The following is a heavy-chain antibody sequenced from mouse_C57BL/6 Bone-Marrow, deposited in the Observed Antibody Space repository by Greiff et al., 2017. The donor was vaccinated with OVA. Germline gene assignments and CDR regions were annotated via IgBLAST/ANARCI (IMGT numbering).Heavy chain of an antibody. CDR2: IYPGDGDT. CDR3: ARCPLYGYYAMDY. CDR1: GYAFSSSW. Sequence: VKLQESGPELVKPGASVKISCKASGYAFSSSWMNWVKQRPGKGLEWIGRIYPGDGDTNYNGKFKGKATLTADKSSSTAYMQLSSLTSEDSAVYFCARCPLYGYYAMDYWGQGTSVTVSS. V-gene: IGHV1-82*01. D-gene: IGHD1-1*02. J-gene: IGHJ4*01.